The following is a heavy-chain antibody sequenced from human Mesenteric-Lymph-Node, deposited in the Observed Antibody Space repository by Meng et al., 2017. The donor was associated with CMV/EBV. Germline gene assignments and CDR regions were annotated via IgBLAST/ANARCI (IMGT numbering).Heavy chain of an antibody. CDR2: ISSSGSTT. J-gene: IGHJ4*02. V-gene: IGHV3-48*03. CDR3: ARVGTSGWRDLDY. D-gene: IGHD6-19*01. CDR1: DFTFSSYE. Sequence: GESLKISCAASDFTFSSYEMNWVRQAPGKGLEWISYISSSGSTTYYADSVRGRFTISRDNAKNTLYLQMNSLRAEDTAVYYCARVGTSGWRDLDYWGQGTLVTVSS.